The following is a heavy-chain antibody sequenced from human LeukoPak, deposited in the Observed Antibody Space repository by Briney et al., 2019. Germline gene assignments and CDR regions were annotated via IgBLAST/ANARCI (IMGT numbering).Heavy chain of an antibody. D-gene: IGHD3-3*01. CDR1: GGSISNYY. Sequence: TPSETLSLTCTVSGGSISNYYWSWIRQPPGKGLEWIGYVSYSGSTNCNPSLKSRVTISVDTSKNQLSLKLRSLTAADTAVYFCARHTTIYEVPDYWGQGTLVTVSS. CDR2: VSYSGST. CDR3: ARHTTIYEVPDY. J-gene: IGHJ4*02. V-gene: IGHV4-59*08.